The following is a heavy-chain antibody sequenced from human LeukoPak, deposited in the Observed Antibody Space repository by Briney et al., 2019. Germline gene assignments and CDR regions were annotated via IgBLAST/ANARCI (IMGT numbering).Heavy chain of an antibody. J-gene: IGHJ4*02. CDR3: ARGTPRKVYYSDSSGYYSSSFDY. V-gene: IGHV3-7*01. Sequence: GGSLRLSCAASGFSFSIYCMGWVRQAPGKGLEWVANIKQDGSEKYYVDSVKGRFTISRDNAKNSLYLQMNSLRAEHTAVYYCARGTPRKVYYSDSSGYYSSSFDYWGQGTLVTVSS. CDR2: IKQDGSEK. CDR1: GFSFSIYC. D-gene: IGHD3-22*01.